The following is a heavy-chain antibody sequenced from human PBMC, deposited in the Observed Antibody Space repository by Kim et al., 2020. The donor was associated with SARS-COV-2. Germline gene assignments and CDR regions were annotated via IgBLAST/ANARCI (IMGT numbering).Heavy chain of an antibody. Sequence: SETLSLTCAVFGGSFSGYYWSWIRQPPGKGLEWIGEINHSGSTNYNPSLKSRVTISVDTSKNQFSLKLSSVTAADTAVYYCARGEPFGPMIAVVEPFDY. CDR3: ARGEPFGPMIAVVEPFDY. CDR1: GGSFSGYY. CDR2: INHSGST. V-gene: IGHV4-34*01. D-gene: IGHD3-22*01. J-gene: IGHJ4*01.